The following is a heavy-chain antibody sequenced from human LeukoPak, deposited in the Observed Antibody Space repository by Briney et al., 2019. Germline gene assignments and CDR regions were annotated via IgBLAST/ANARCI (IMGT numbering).Heavy chain of an antibody. Sequence: ASVKVSCKASGYTFTSYGISWVRQAPGQGLEWMGWISAYNGNTNYAQKLQGRVTITTDESTSTAYMELSSLRSEDTAVYYCARDRGAHFDYWGQGTLVTVSS. CDR3: ARDRGAHFDY. D-gene: IGHD3-10*01. J-gene: IGHJ4*02. CDR2: ISAYNGNT. CDR1: GYTFTSYG. V-gene: IGHV1-18*01.